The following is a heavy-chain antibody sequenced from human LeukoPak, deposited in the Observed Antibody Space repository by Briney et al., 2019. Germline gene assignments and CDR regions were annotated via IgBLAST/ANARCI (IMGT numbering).Heavy chain of an antibody. J-gene: IGHJ4*02. CDR1: AYTFTVYY. CDR2: INPNSGGT. V-gene: IGHV1-2*02. Sequence: ASVKVSCKASAYTFTVYYIYWVRQAPGQGLEWMGWINPNSGGTNYAQKFQGRVTMTRDTSISTAYMELSSLRSDDTAVYYCARGHGGNYFDDWGQGTLVTVSS. CDR3: ARGHGGNYFDD. D-gene: IGHD1-26*01.